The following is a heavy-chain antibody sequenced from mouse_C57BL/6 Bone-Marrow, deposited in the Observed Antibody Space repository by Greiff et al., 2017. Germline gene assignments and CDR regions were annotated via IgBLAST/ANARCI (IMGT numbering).Heavy chain of an antibody. CDR2: IDPSDSYT. Sequence: QVQLQQPGAELVKPGASVKLSCKASGYTFTSYWMQWVKQRPGQGLEWIGEIDPSDSYTNSNPKFKGKATLTVDTSSSTANMQLSSLTSEDSAVYYCARPPYGYLPYWGQGTTLTVSS. J-gene: IGHJ2*01. CDR1: GYTFTSYW. D-gene: IGHD2-2*01. V-gene: IGHV1-50*01. CDR3: ARPPYGYLPY.